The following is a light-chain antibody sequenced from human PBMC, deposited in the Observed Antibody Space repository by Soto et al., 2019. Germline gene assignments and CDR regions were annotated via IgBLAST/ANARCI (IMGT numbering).Light chain of an antibody. CDR1: QGISNW. Sequence: DIQLTQSPSSVSASVGDRVTLTCRASQGISNWLAWYQQKPGKAPKLLISAASTLQGGVPSRFSGSFSGTDFTLTITSLQAEDFATYFCQQAYSLPVTFCQGTKLEIK. V-gene: IGKV1-12*01. CDR2: AAS. CDR3: QQAYSLPVT. J-gene: IGKJ2*01.